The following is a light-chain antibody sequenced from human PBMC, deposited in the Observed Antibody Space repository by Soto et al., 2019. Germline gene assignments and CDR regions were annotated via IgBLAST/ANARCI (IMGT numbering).Light chain of an antibody. Sequence: QSALTQPPSASGSPGQSVTISCTGTSSDIGGYNYVSWYQQHPGKAPKVMIYEVSKRPSGVPDRFSGSKSGNTASLPVSGLQPEDEADYYCSSYAGSNNMGVFGGGTKLTVL. CDR1: SSDIGGYNY. J-gene: IGLJ3*02. V-gene: IGLV2-8*01. CDR2: EVS. CDR3: SSYAGSNNMGV.